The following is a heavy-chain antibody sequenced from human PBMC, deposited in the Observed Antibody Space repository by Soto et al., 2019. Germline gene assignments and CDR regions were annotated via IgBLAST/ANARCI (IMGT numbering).Heavy chain of an antibody. V-gene: IGHV4-31*03. CDR2: IYYSGST. D-gene: IGHD5-12*01. CDR1: GGSISSGGYY. CDR3: AREGTWTPHYFDY. Sequence: PSETLSLTCTVSGGSISSGGYYWSWIRQHPGKGLEWIGYIYYSGSTYYNPSLKSRVTISVDTSKNQFSLKLSSVTAADTAVYYCAREGTWTPHYFDYWGQGTLVTVPS. J-gene: IGHJ4*02.